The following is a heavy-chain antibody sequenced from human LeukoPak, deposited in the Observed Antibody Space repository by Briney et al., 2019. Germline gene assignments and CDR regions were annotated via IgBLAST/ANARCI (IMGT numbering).Heavy chain of an antibody. CDR1: GFTFINYG. CDR3: ARDLYSSGWNIDY. CDR2: LWYDGRNK. D-gene: IGHD6-19*01. J-gene: IGHJ4*02. Sequence: GGSLRLSCAASGFTFINYGMHWARQGPGKGLEGVAVLWYDGRNKYYADSVRGRFTISKDNYKHALYLQMNSLRAEDTAVYYCARDLYSSGWNIDYWGGGRLVSVSS. V-gene: IGHV3-33*01.